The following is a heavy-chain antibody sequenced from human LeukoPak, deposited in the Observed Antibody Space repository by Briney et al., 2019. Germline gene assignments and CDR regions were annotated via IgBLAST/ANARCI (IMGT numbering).Heavy chain of an antibody. D-gene: IGHD2-8*01. CDR3: VKDKWIDH. Sequence: GGSLGLSCSVSGFTFSSYTMHWVRQAPGKGLEYVSSININGGRTYYADSVKGRFTISRDNSKNTLYLQMSSLRPEDTAVYYCVKDKWIDHWGQGTLVTVSS. J-gene: IGHJ4*02. CDR1: GFTFSSYT. V-gene: IGHV3-64D*09. CDR2: ININGGRT.